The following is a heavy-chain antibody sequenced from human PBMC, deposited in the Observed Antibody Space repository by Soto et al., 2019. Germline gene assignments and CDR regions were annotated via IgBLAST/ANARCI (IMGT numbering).Heavy chain of an antibody. CDR1: GYTFTSYG. J-gene: IGHJ3*02. V-gene: IGHV1-18*01. D-gene: IGHD3-22*01. Sequence: GASVKVSCKASGYTFTSYGISWVRQAPGQGLEWMGWISAYNGNTNYAQKLQGRVTMTTDTSTSTAYMELRSLRSDDTAVYYCARDSGPYYYDSSGYSTDAFDIWGQGTMVTVSS. CDR3: ARDSGPYYYDSSGYSTDAFDI. CDR2: ISAYNGNT.